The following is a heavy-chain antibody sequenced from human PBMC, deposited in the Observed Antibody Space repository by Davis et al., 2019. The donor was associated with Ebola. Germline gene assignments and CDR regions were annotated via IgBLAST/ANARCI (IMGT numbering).Heavy chain of an antibody. CDR1: GFTFSSYW. Sequence: GESLKISCAASGFTFSSYWMSWVRQAPGKGLEWVANIKQDGSEKYYVDSVKGRFTISRDNAKNSLYLQMNSLRAEDTAEYYCARDDNYDILTGYYTHWGQGTLVTVSS. CDR2: IKQDGSEK. J-gene: IGHJ4*02. D-gene: IGHD3-9*01. CDR3: ARDDNYDILTGYYTH. V-gene: IGHV3-7*01.